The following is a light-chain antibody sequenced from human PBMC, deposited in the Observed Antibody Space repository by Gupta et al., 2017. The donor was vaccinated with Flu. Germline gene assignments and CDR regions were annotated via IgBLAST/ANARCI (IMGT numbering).Light chain of an antibody. Sequence: QSVLTQPPSVSGAPGQRVTISCTGSSFDIGAGYDVHWYQQLPGTAPKLLIHGNNNRPSGVPDRFSGSKSGTSASLAITGLQAEDEGDYYCQTYDSILSGAVFGGGTKLTVL. CDR2: GNN. J-gene: IGLJ3*02. CDR1: SFDIGAGYD. CDR3: QTYDSILSGAV. V-gene: IGLV1-40*01.